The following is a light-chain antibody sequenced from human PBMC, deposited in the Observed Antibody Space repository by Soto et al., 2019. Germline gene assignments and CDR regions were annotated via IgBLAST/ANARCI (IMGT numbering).Light chain of an antibody. CDR2: DAS. J-gene: IGKJ5*01. CDR1: QNVRGY. Sequence: EILLTQSPVTLSFSPGERSTLSCRSSQNVRGYLAWYQQKPGLAPRLLIYDASSRATGIPDRFSGSGSGTDFTLTISRLEPEDFAVYYCQQYGSSSITFGQGTRLEIK. V-gene: IGKV3D-20*01. CDR3: QQYGSSSIT.